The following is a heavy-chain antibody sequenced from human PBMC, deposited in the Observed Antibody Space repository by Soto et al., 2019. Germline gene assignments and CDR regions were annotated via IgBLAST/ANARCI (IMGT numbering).Heavy chain of an antibody. J-gene: IGHJ5*02. V-gene: IGHV4-4*07. Sequence: PSETLSLTCTVSGASIRGFYWRWIRKAAGKGLEWIGRIYATETTDYNPSLKRRVMMSVDTSKKQFSLKLRSVTAADTAVYYCVRDGTKTLRDWFDPWGQGIAVTVSS. CDR2: IYATETT. D-gene: IGHD1-1*01. CDR3: VRDGTKTLRDWFDP. CDR1: GASIRGFY.